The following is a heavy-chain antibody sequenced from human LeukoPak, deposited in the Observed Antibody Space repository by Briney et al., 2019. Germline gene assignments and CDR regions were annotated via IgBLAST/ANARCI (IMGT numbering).Heavy chain of an antibody. J-gene: IGHJ6*02. CDR3: REERRRTSGSYGMYDYYGMDV. D-gene: IGHD1-26*01. CDR1: GGSFSGYY. CDR2: IDHSGSA. V-gene: IGHV4-34*01. Sequence: SETLSLTCAVYGGSFSGYYWSWIRQPPGKGLEWIGEIDHSGSANYNPSLKSRVTMSIDTSKNHFSLKLISVTAADTAVYYCREERRRTSGSYGMYDYYGMDVWGQGTTVTVSS.